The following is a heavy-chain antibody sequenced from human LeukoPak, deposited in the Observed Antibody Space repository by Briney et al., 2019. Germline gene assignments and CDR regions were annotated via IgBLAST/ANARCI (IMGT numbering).Heavy chain of an antibody. J-gene: IGHJ4*02. CDR3: VTSTGQQFIPYDY. V-gene: IGHV3-66*02. Sequence: GGSLRLSCAASGINVSSNYMTWIRQAPGKGLEWVSLIYDGDAAYYAESVRGGFSISRDNLTNTLFLQMNSLRVEDTAVYYCVTSTGQQFIPYDYWCQGTHVTVSS. CDR2: IYDGDAA. CDR1: GINVSSNY. D-gene: IGHD6-13*01.